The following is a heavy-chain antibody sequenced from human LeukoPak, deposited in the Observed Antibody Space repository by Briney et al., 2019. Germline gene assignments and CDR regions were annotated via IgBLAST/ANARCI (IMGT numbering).Heavy chain of an antibody. CDR2: ISYDGSNK. V-gene: IGHV3-30-3*01. CDR1: GFTFSSYA. CDR3: AREYCSGGSCYSDV. Sequence: GRSLRLSCAASGFTFSSYAMHWVRQAPGKGLEWVAVISYDGSNKYYADSVKGRFTISRDNSKNTLYLQMNSLRAEDTAVYYCAREYCSGGSCYSDVWGQGTLVTVSS. D-gene: IGHD2-15*01. J-gene: IGHJ4*02.